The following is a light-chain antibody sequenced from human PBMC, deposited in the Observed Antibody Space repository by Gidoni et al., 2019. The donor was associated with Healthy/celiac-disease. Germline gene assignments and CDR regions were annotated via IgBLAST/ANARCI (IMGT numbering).Light chain of an antibody. CDR3: QQRSNGPPYT. J-gene: IGKJ2*01. CDR1: QSVSSY. CDR2: DAS. Sequence: ELVLTQSPATLSLSPGERATLSCRASQSVSSYLAWYQQKPGQAPRLLIYDASNRATGIPARFSGSGSGTDVTLTISSLETEDFAVYYCQQRSNGPPYTFGQXTKLEIK. V-gene: IGKV3-11*01.